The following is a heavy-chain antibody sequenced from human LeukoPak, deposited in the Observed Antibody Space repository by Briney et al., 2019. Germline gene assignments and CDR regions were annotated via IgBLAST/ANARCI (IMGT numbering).Heavy chain of an antibody. V-gene: IGHV3-7*03. CDR3: VRAMDV. CDR2: IKQDESEK. J-gene: IGHJ6*02. Sequence: PGGSLRLSCAASGFTFSSYWMHWVRQAPGQGLEWVANIKQDESEKYYVDSVKGRFTLSRDNAKNPLYLQMNSLRAEDTAVYYCVRAMDVWGQGTTVTVSS. CDR1: GFTFSSYW.